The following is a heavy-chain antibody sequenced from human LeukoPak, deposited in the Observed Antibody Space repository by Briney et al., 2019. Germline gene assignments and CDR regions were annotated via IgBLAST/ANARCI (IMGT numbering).Heavy chain of an antibody. Sequence: PSETLSLTCTVSGGSISSSSYYWGWIRQPPGKGLEWIGSIYYSGSTYYNPSLKSRVTISVGTSKNQFSLKLSSVTAADTAVYYCARHEETLRFLEWRYEFDYWGQGTLVTVSS. J-gene: IGHJ4*02. CDR2: IYYSGST. D-gene: IGHD3-3*01. V-gene: IGHV4-39*01. CDR1: GGSISSSSYY. CDR3: ARHEETLRFLEWRYEFDY.